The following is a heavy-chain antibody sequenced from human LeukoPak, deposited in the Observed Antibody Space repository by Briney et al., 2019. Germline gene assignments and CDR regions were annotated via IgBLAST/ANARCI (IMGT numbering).Heavy chain of an antibody. J-gene: IGHJ4*02. CDR2: FSGSGGRT. D-gene: IGHD6-13*01. Sequence: GGSLRLSCAASRFTFSTYAMSWVRQAPGKGLEWVSTFSGSGGRTYYADSVKGRFTISRDNSKNTLYLQMNSLRAEDTAVYYCAKVTSSWNYFDYWGQEAPVTVSS. CDR1: RFTFSTYA. CDR3: AKVTSSWNYFDY. V-gene: IGHV3-23*01.